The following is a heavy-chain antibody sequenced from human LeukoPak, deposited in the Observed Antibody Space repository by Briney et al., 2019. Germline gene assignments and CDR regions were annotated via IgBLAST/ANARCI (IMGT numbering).Heavy chain of an antibody. D-gene: IGHD3-9*01. J-gene: IGHJ4*02. CDR1: GFTVSSNY. CDR3: AKEKGLTGYYIFDY. V-gene: IGHV3-53*01. Sequence: GGSLRLSCAASGFTVSSNYMSWVRQAPGKGLEWVSVIYSGGSTYYADSVKGRFTISRDNSKNTLYLQMNSLRAEDTAVYYCAKEKGLTGYYIFDYWGQGTLVTVSS. CDR2: IYSGGST.